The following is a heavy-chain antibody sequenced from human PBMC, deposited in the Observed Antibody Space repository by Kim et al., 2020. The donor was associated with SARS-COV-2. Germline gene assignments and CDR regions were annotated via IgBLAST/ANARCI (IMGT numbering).Heavy chain of an antibody. D-gene: IGHD2-2*01. CDR2: INHSGST. J-gene: IGHJ1*01. Sequence: SETLSLTCAVYGGSFSGYYWSWIRQPPGKGLEWIGEINHSGSTNYNPSLKSRVTISVDTSKNQFSLKLSSVTAADTAVYYCARAPYIVVVPAATRQKYF. V-gene: IGHV4-34*01. CDR1: GGSFSGYY. CDR3: ARAPYIVVVPAATRQKYF.